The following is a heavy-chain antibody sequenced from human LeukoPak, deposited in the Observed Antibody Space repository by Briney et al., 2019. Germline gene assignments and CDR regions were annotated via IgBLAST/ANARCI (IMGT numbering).Heavy chain of an antibody. D-gene: IGHD3-10*01. CDR3: ARAQRWIYGSGSRLGYYYMDV. CDR2: INHSGST. Sequence: SETLSLNCAVYGGSFSGYSWTWIRQPPGKGLEWIGEINHSGSTNYNPSLKSRVTISVDTSKNQFSLKLSSATAADTAVYYCARAQRWIYGSGSRLGYYYMDVWGKGTTVTVSS. CDR1: GGSFSGYS. J-gene: IGHJ6*03. V-gene: IGHV4-34*01.